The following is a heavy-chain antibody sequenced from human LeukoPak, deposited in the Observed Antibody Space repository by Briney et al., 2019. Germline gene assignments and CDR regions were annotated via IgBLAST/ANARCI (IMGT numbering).Heavy chain of an antibody. Sequence: GGSLRLSCAASGFTFSTYAMSWVRQAPGKGLEWVSVISGSGGGTYYADSVKGRFTISRDNSKNTLYLQMNSLRAEDTAVYYCAKAPAVVVRSFGYWGQGTLVTVSS. J-gene: IGHJ4*02. CDR1: GFTFSTYA. D-gene: IGHD3-22*01. CDR3: AKAPAVVVRSFGY. CDR2: ISGSGGGT. V-gene: IGHV3-23*01.